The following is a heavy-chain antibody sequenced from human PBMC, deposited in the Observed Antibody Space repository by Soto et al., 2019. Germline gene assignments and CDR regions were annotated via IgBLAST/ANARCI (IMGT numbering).Heavy chain of an antibody. V-gene: IGHV1-69*01. D-gene: IGHD6-13*01. Sequence: QVQLVQSGAEVKKTGSSVKVSCKASGGTFSSYAISWVRQAPGQGLEWMGGIIPIFGTANYAQKFQGRVTITADESTSTAYMELCSLRSEDTAVYYCARDYGGSSWDVWFDPWGQGTLVTVSS. CDR3: ARDYGGSSWDVWFDP. CDR1: GGTFSSYA. CDR2: IIPIFGTA. J-gene: IGHJ5*02.